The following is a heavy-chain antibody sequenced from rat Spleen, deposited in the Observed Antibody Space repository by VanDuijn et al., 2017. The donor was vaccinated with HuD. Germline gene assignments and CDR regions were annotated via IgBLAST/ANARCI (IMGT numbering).Heavy chain of an antibody. CDR2: ILYDGSGT. CDR3: ARQGYGGYEDGFAY. D-gene: IGHD1-11*01. CDR1: GFTFSDYY. V-gene: IGHV5-29*01. J-gene: IGHJ3*01. Sequence: EVQLVESDGGLVQPGRSLKLSCAASGFTFSDYYMAWVRQAPTKGLEWVATILYDGSGTYYRDSVKGRFTISRDNAKSTLYLQMDSLRSEDTATYYWARQGYGGYEDGFAYWGQGTLVTVSS.